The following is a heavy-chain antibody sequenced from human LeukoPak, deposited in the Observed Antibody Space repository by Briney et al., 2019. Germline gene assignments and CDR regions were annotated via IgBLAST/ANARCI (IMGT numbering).Heavy chain of an antibody. CDR1: DDSISDYY. V-gene: IGHV4-59*01. CDR3: TRGAGWLIDY. J-gene: IGHJ4*02. D-gene: IGHD3-16*01. CDR2: FYNSGRS. Sequence: TPSETLSLTCTVSDDSISDYYRGWIRQPPGKGLEWIGYFYNSGRSTYNPSLKSRVIISADTSKNHFSLKLNSVTTADTAVYYCTRGAGWLIDYWGQGILVTVSS.